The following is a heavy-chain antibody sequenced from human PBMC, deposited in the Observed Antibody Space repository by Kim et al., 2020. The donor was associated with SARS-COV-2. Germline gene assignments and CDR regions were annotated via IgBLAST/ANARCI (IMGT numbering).Heavy chain of an antibody. V-gene: IGHV3-21*01. CDR3: ATQWEQFYYYYGMDV. Sequence: DSVKGRFTISRDNAKNSLYLQMNSLRAEDTAVYYCATQWEQFYYYYGMDVWGQGTTVTVSS. D-gene: IGHD1-26*01. J-gene: IGHJ6*02.